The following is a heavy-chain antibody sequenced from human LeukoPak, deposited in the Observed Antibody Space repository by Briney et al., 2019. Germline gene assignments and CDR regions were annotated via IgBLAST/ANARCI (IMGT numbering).Heavy chain of an antibody. V-gene: IGHV3-23*01. Sequence: PGGSLRLSCAASGFTFSSYAMSWVRQAPGKGLEWVSAISGGAGSTYYADSVKGRFTISRDNSKNTLYLQMNSLRAEDTAVFYCAKAPYYDFWNGYSLDYWGQGTLVTVSS. J-gene: IGHJ4*02. CDR3: AKAPYYDFWNGYSLDY. CDR2: ISGGAGST. CDR1: GFTFSSYA. D-gene: IGHD3-3*01.